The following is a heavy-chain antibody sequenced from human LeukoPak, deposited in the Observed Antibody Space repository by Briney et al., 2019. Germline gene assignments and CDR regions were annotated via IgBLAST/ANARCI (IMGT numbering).Heavy chain of an antibody. V-gene: IGHV4-39*01. Sequence: SETLSLTCTVSGPSISSSSYYWGWIRQPQGKGLEWIASIYYSGSTYYNPSLKSRVTISVDTSKNQFSLKLSSVTAADTAVYYCVSHLYFDYWGQGTLVTVSS. CDR1: GPSISSSSYY. CDR3: VSHLYFDY. CDR2: IYYSGST. J-gene: IGHJ4*02.